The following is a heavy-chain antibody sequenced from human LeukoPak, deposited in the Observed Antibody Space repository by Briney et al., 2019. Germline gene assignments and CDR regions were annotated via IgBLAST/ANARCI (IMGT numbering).Heavy chain of an antibody. V-gene: IGHV1-69*13. J-gene: IGHJ3*02. D-gene: IGHD2-15*01. CDR1: GGTFSSYA. Sequence: ASVKFSCKACGGTFSSYAISWVRQAPGQRLEWMAGIIPIFGTANYAQKFQGRVTITADESTSTAYMELSSLRSEDTAVYYCARDRGPYCSGGSCYFTDASDIWGQGTMVTVSS. CDR2: IIPIFGTA. CDR3: ARDRGPYCSGGSCYFTDASDI.